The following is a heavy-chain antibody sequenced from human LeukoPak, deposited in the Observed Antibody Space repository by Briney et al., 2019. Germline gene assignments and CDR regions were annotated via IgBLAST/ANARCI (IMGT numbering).Heavy chain of an antibody. CDR2: ISANNNNT. D-gene: IGHD1-1*01. CDR3: ARALYRTFDY. J-gene: IGHJ4*02. CDR1: GYSFTTYG. Sequence: ASVKVSCKASGYSFTTYGISWVRQAPGQGLEWMGWISANNNNTDNVQKLQGRVTMTTDTSTSTAYMELRSLRSDDTAVYYCARALYRTFDYWGQGTLVTVSS. V-gene: IGHV1-18*01.